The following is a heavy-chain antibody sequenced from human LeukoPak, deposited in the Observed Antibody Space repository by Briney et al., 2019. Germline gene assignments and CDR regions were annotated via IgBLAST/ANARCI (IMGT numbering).Heavy chain of an antibody. CDR3: AREIAREDIVVVPAAEGDY. V-gene: IGHV1-2*02. CDR1: GYTFTGYY. CDR2: INPHSGGT. J-gene: IGHJ4*02. D-gene: IGHD2-2*01. Sequence: GASVKVSCKASGYTFTGYYMHWVRQAPGQGLEWMGWINPHSGGTNYAQKFQGRVTMTRDTSISTAYMELSRLRSDDTAVYYCAREIAREDIVVVPAAEGDYWGQGTLVTVSS.